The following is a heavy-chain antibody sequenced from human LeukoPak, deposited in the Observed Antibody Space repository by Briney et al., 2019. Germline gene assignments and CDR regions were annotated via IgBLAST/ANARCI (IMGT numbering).Heavy chain of an antibody. V-gene: IGHV4-4*07. CDR2: IYNSGST. Sequence: PSETLSLTCTVSGGSISLYYWSWIRQPAGKGLEWIGHIYNSGSTNYNPSLKGRVTMSVATSKNQFSLHLSSVTAADTAVYYCARSAFLVTAPGLYYFDYWGQGTLVAVSS. CDR1: GGSISLYY. CDR3: ARSAFLVTAPGLYYFDY. J-gene: IGHJ4*02. D-gene: IGHD6-13*01.